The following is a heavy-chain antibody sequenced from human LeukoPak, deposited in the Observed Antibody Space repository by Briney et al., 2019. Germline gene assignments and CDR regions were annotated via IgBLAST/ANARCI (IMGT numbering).Heavy chain of an antibody. CDR2: IKQDGSEK. CDR1: GFTFSSYW. D-gene: IGHD1-26*01. V-gene: IGHV3-7*01. CDR3: ARVIEWELTLECYFDY. J-gene: IGHJ4*02. Sequence: GGSLRLSCAASGFTFSSYWMSWVRQAPGKGLGWVANIKQDGSEKYYVDSVKGRFTISRDNAKNSLYLQMNSLRAEDTAVYYCARVIEWELTLECYFDYWGQGTLVTVSS.